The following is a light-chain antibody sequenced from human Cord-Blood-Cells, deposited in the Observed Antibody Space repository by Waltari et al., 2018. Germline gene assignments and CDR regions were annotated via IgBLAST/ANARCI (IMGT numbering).Light chain of an antibody. J-gene: IGKJ4*01. CDR2: GAS. V-gene: IGKV3-15*01. CDR1: QSVSSN. Sequence: EIVMTQSPATLSVSPGERPTLSCRASQSVSSNLAWYQQKPGQAPRLLIYGASTRATGIPARFSGSGSGTEFTLTISSLQSEDFAVYYCQQYNSWPPLTFGGGTKVEIK. CDR3: QQYNSWPPLT.